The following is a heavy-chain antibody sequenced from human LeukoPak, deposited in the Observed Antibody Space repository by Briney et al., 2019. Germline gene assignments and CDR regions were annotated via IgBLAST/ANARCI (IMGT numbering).Heavy chain of an antibody. CDR3: GRDLIGTAASWDC. V-gene: IGHV3-33*01. CDR2: IWSDGSNK. J-gene: IGHJ4*02. CDR1: GFTFSGYG. D-gene: IGHD6-25*01. Sequence: GSLRLSCATSGFTFSGYGMHWVRQAPGKGLEWVTVIWSDGSNKYYADSVKGRFTISRDNSKNTLYLQMNSLRVEDTAVYYCGRDLIGTAASWDCWGQGTLVTVSS.